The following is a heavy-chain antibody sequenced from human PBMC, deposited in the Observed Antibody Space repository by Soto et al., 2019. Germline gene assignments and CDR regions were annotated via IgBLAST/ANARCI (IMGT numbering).Heavy chain of an antibody. J-gene: IGHJ3*02. CDR1: GFTFSSYE. D-gene: IGHD3-10*01. V-gene: IGHV3-48*03. Sequence: GGSLRLSFAASGFTFSSYEMNWVRQAPGKGLEWVSYISSSGSTIYYADSVKGRFTISRGNAKKSLYLQMNSLRAEDTAVYYCARLWFRVVGSAFDXWGQGTMVTVS. CDR3: ARLWFRVVGSAFDX. CDR2: ISSSGSTI.